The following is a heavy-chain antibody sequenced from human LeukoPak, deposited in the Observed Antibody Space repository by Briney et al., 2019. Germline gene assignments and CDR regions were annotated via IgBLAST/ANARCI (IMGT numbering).Heavy chain of an antibody. CDR3: AREGREGYNYPALDF. V-gene: IGHV3-7*05. J-gene: IGHJ4*02. Sequence: GGSLRLSCAASGFNFGSYWMAWVRQAPGKGLEWVANMKHDGIEEYYVGSVKGRFTISRDNAKNSLYLQMNSLRAEDTAVYYCAREGREGYNYPALDFWGRGSLVTVSS. CDR1: GFNFGSYW. CDR2: MKHDGIEE. D-gene: IGHD5-24*01.